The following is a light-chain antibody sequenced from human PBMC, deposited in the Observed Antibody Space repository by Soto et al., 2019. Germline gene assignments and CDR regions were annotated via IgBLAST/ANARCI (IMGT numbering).Light chain of an antibody. CDR1: QSVSSSN. CDR2: AAS. J-gene: IGKJ2*01. V-gene: IGKV3-20*01. Sequence: EIVLTQSPGTLSLSPGERATLSCWASQSVSSSNLAWYQQKPGQAPRLLIYAASYRVTGIPDRFSGGGSGTDFTLPISRLEPEDFAVNHCQQYGNSPPTFGQGTKLEIK. CDR3: QQYGNSPPT.